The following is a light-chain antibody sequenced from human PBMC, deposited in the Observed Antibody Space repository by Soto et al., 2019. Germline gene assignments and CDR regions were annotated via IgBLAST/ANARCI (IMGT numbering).Light chain of an antibody. CDR2: DVS. CDR3: CSYAGSAEVV. V-gene: IGLV2-11*01. J-gene: IGLJ2*01. Sequence: QSALTQPPSVSGSPGQSVTISCTGTSSDVGGYNYVSWYQQHPGKAPKLMIYDVSKRPSGVSDRFSGSKSGNTASLTISGLQTEDEADYSCCSYAGSAEVVFAEGAKLPDL. CDR1: SSDVGGYNY.